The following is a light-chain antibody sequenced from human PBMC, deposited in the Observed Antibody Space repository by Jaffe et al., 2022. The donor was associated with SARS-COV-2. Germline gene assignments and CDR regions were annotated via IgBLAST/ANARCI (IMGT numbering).Light chain of an antibody. J-gene: IGKJ1*01. CDR1: QSLLDSDGYNS. CDR2: LGS. Sequence: DIVMTQSPLSLPVTPGEPASISCRSSQSLLDSDGYNSLDWYLQKPGQSPQLLIYLGSTRASGVPDRFSGSGSGTDFTLKISRVEAEDVGIYYCMQALQTPWTFGQGTKVEIK. V-gene: IGKV2-28*01. CDR3: MQALQTPWT.